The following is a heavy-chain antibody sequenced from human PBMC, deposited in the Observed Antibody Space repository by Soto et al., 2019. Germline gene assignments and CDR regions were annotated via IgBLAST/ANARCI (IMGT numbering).Heavy chain of an antibody. V-gene: IGHV6-1*01. CDR1: GDSVSSNSAA. J-gene: IGHJ5*02. D-gene: IGHD3-22*01. Sequence: SQTLSLTCAISGDSVSSNSAAWNWIRQSPSRGLEWLGRTYYRSKWYNDYAVSVKSRITINPDTSKNQFSLQLNSVTPEDTAVYYCARATKDSSGYYPNWLDPWGQGTLVTVSS. CDR3: ARATKDSSGYYPNWLDP. CDR2: TYYRSKWYN.